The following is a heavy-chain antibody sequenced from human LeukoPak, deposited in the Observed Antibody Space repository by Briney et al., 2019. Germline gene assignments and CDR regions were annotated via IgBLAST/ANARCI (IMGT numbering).Heavy chain of an antibody. CDR1: VYTFTSYD. D-gene: IGHD6-19*01. CDR2: MNPNSGNT. CDR3: ARRYSSGWYADFAFDI. Sequence: GASVKVSCKASVYTFTSYDINWVRQATGQGLEWMGWMNPNSGNTGYAQKFQGRVTMTRNTSISTAYMELSSLRSEDTAVYYCARRYSSGWYADFAFDIWGQGTMVTVSS. V-gene: IGHV1-8*01. J-gene: IGHJ3*02.